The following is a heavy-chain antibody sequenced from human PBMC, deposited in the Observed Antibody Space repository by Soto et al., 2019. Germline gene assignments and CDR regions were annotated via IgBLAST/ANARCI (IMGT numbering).Heavy chain of an antibody. CDR1: GGSIKSVHSY. J-gene: IGHJ3*01. Sequence: SETLSITCPVSGGSIKSVHSYCSWIRQHPGKGLEWIGSMAYSGSTYYSPSLKSRGNISIDTSRNQLSLRLSSVTAADTAVYYCARVLPGIAAAYDAFDVWGQGTMVT. D-gene: IGHD6-13*01. CDR2: MAYSGST. CDR3: ARVLPGIAAAYDAFDV. V-gene: IGHV4-31*03.